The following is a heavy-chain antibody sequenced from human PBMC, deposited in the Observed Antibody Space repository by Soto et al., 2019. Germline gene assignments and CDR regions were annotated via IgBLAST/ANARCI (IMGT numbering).Heavy chain of an antibody. CDR3: ASLARYCSGGSCEGPYYHYYYMDV. D-gene: IGHD2-15*01. CDR2: IYYSGST. CDR1: GGSISSSSYY. J-gene: IGHJ6*03. Sequence: PSETLSLTCTVSGGSISSSSYYWGWIRQPPGKGLEWIGSIYYSGSTYYSPSLKSRVTISVDTSKNQFSLKLSSVTAADTAVYYCASLARYCSGGSCEGPYYHYYYMDVWGKGTTVTVSS. V-gene: IGHV4-39*01.